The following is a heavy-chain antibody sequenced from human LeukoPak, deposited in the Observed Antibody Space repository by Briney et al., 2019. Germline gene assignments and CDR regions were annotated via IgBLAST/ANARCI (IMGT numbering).Heavy chain of an antibody. CDR1: GFTFSTFA. CDR3: ARDPPAVAGTGGWFDP. Sequence: GGSLRLSCAASGFTFSTFAMIWVRQAPGKGLEWVSSISSSSSYIYYADSVKGRFTISRDNAKNSLYLQMNSLRAEDTAVYYCARDPPAVAGTGGWFDPWGQGTLVTVSS. D-gene: IGHD6-19*01. J-gene: IGHJ5*02. V-gene: IGHV3-21*01. CDR2: ISSSSSYI.